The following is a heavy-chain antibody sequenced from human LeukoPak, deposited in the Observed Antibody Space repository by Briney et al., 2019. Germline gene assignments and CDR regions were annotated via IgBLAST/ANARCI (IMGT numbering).Heavy chain of an antibody. Sequence: KPSETLSLTCAVYGGSFSGYYWSWIRQPPGKGLEWIGEINHSGSTNYNPSLKSRVTISVDTSKNQFSLKLSSVTAADTAVYYCARNPQSRYYYDSSGYRGRAFDIWGQGTMVTVSS. CDR2: INHSGST. CDR3: ARNPQSRYYYDSSGYRGRAFDI. V-gene: IGHV4-34*01. D-gene: IGHD3-22*01. CDR1: GGSFSGYY. J-gene: IGHJ3*02.